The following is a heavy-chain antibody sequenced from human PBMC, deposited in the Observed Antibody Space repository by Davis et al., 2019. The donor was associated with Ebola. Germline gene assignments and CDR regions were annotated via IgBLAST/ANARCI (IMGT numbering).Heavy chain of an antibody. CDR3: ASRSSTSCYCLDY. Sequence: GESLKISCAASGFTFSSYSMNWVRQAPGKGLEWVSSISSSSSYIYYADSVKGRFTISRDNAKNSLYLQMNSLRAEDTAVYYCASRSSTSCYCLDYWGQGTLVTVSS. CDR2: ISSSSSYI. V-gene: IGHV3-21*04. J-gene: IGHJ4*02. CDR1: GFTFSSYS. D-gene: IGHD2-2*01.